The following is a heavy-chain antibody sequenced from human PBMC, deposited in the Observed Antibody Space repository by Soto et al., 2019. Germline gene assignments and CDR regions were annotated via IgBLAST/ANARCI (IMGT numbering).Heavy chain of an antibody. V-gene: IGHV4-34*02. CDR1: GESLSGDY. CDR2: INYIGIT. D-gene: IGHD2-21*02. J-gene: IGHJ4*02. Sequence: QVQLQQRGAGLLKSSETLSLTCAVYGESLSGDYWSWIRQPPGKGPEWIGEINYIGITNYNPSLKSRVTISVDTSKNDFPLKLSSMIASDTAIDYCAKGGDWLDYWGQGTLVTVSS. CDR3: AKGGDWLDY.